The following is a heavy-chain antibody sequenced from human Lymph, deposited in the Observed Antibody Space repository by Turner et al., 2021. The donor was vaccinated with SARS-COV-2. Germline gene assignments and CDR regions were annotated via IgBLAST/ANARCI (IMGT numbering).Heavy chain of an antibody. Sequence: VQRVQSGGGVLQPGRSLRLSCAPSGFTFRRYAMHWVRQARGRGVEGVALISYDGSKKYYADSVKGRITISRENSKNTLYLQMNRLRAEDTAVYYCAKEGGGYSSTWGQGTLVTVSS. CDR3: AKEGGGYSST. CDR1: GFTFRRYA. J-gene: IGHJ5*02. V-gene: IGHV3-30*18. D-gene: IGHD6-13*01. CDR2: ISYDGSKK.